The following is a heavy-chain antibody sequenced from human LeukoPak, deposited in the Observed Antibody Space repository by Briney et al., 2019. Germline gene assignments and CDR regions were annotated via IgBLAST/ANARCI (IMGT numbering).Heavy chain of an antibody. CDR1: GYSFRNYG. V-gene: IGHV1-18*01. Sequence: ASVKVSCKASGYSFRNYGLNWVRQAPGQGLEWLGWINAYNGNTHYAQKVQGRVTMTTDSSTSTAYMELRSLISDDTAVYYCARGGYDFWSNYLNYWGQGTLVTVSS. CDR2: INAYNGNT. CDR3: ARGGYDFWSNYLNY. J-gene: IGHJ4*02. D-gene: IGHD3-3*01.